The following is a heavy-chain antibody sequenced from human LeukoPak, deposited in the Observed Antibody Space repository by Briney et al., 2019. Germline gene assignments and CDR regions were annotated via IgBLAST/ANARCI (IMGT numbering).Heavy chain of an antibody. Sequence: PSETLSLTCAVYGGSFSSYYWGWIRQPPGKGLEWIGSIYYSGGTYYNPSLKSRVTISVDTSKNQFSLKLSSVTAADTAVYYCARPQGYQLLDFEYWGQGTLVIVSS. J-gene: IGHJ4*02. V-gene: IGHV4-39*01. CDR3: ARPQGYQLLDFEY. CDR2: IYYSGGT. CDR1: GGSFSSYY. D-gene: IGHD2-2*01.